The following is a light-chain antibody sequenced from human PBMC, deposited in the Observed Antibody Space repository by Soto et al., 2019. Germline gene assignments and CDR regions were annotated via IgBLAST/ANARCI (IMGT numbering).Light chain of an antibody. CDR1: QSVSRNY. Sequence: EIVLTQSPGTLSLSPGEGATLSCRASQSVSRNYLAWYQQKPGQAPRLLIYGASTRATGIPARFSGSGSGTEFTLTISSLQSEDFAVYYCQQYGSSPRTFGQGTKVDIK. J-gene: IGKJ1*01. CDR2: GAS. V-gene: IGKV3-20*01. CDR3: QQYGSSPRT.